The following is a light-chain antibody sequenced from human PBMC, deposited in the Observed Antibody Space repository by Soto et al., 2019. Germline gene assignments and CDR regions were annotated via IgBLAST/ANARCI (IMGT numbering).Light chain of an antibody. Sequence: IVLTQSPGTLSLSPGERATLSCGASQSVTNNFFAWYQQKPGQAPRLLIYGASSRATGVPDRFSGSGSGTDFPLTISRLEPGYFAVYYCQQYGTPLFTFGPGTKVDIK. CDR3: QQYGTPLFT. CDR2: GAS. V-gene: IGKV3-20*01. J-gene: IGKJ3*01. CDR1: QSVTNNF.